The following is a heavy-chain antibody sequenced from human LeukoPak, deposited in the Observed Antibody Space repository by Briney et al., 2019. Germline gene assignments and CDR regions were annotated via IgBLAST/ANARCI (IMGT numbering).Heavy chain of an antibody. CDR1: GFTFSSYS. V-gene: IGHV3-48*04. Sequence: GGSLRLSCAASGFTFSSYSMNWVRQAPGKGLEWVSYISSSSSTIYYADSVKDRFTISRDNAKNSLYLQMNSLRAEDTAVYYCARVGSSSWFNYFDYWGQGTLVTVSS. CDR2: ISSSSSTI. CDR3: ARVGSSSWFNYFDY. J-gene: IGHJ4*02. D-gene: IGHD6-13*01.